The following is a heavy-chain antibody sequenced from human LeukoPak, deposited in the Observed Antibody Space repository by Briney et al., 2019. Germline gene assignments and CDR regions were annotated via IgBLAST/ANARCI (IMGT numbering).Heavy chain of an antibody. D-gene: IGHD6-19*01. V-gene: IGHV3-23*01. CDR2: ISGGGGST. Sequence: GGSLRLSCAASGFTFSSYAMSWVRQAPGKGLEWVSGISGGGGSTYYEDSVKGRFTISRDNSKNTLYLQMNSLRAEDTAVYYCARRRYNSAGNYFDYWGQGTLVTVSS. CDR1: GFTFSSYA. CDR3: ARRRYNSAGNYFDY. J-gene: IGHJ4*02.